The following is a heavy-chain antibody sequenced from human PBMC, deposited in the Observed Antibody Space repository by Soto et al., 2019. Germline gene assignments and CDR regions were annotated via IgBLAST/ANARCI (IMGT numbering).Heavy chain of an antibody. J-gene: IGHJ6*02. CDR3: AKETRSRAVTATRVNGMDV. V-gene: IGHV3-30*18. Sequence: ESGGGVVQPGRSLRLPCAPSGFTFSDFGMHWVRQAPGKGLEWVAAISHDGSNKYYADSVKGRFSISRDHSNNTLYLQMNSLRVEDTAVYYCAKETRSRAVTATRVNGMDVWGQGTTVTVSS. CDR2: ISHDGSNK. CDR1: GFTFSDFG. D-gene: IGHD2-21*02.